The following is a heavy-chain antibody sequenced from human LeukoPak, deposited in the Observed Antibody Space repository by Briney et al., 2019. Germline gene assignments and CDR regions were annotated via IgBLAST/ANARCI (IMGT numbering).Heavy chain of an antibody. CDR2: IYSGDNT. CDR1: GFTVSNNY. J-gene: IGHJ4*02. CDR3: AGRGLLDVFFDY. V-gene: IGHV3-66*02. Sequence: GGSLRLSCAASGFTVSNNYMSWVRQAPGKGLEWVSVIYSGDNTYYVESVKGRFTISRDNSKNTLFLQMNRLRAEDTAVYYCAGRGLLDVFFDYWGQGTLVTVSS. D-gene: IGHD3-10*02.